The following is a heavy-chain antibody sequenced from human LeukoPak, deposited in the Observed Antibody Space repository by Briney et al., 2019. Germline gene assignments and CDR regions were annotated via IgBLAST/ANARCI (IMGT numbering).Heavy chain of an antibody. CDR3: ARDFVLRYFDWLTGDYFDY. CDR1: GFTFSTYW. CDR2: IKQDGSDK. Sequence: GGSLRLSCAASGFTFSTYWMSWVRQAPGKRLEWVANIKQDGSDKYYVDSVKGRFTISRDNAKNSLYLQMNSLRAEDTAVYYCARDFVLRYFDWLTGDYFDYWGQGTLVTVSS. J-gene: IGHJ4*02. D-gene: IGHD3-9*01. V-gene: IGHV3-7*01.